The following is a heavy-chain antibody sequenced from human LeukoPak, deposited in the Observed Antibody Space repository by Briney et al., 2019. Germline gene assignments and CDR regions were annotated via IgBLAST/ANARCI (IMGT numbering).Heavy chain of an antibody. J-gene: IGHJ6*02. CDR2: INAANGNA. V-gene: IGHV1-3*01. Sequence: GASVNVSCKASGYTLTSFAMHWVRQAPGQRLEWMGRINAANGNAAYSQKFQGRVIITTDTSANTAYMELSSLRSEDTAVYYCARDGKHIAVPGVRYPMDVWGQGTAVTVSS. CDR3: ARDGKHIAVPGVRYPMDV. CDR1: GYTLTSFA. D-gene: IGHD6-19*01.